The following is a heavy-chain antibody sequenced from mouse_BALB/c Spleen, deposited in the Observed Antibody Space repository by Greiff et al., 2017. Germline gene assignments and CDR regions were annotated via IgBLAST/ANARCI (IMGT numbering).Heavy chain of an antibody. CDR1: GFTFSSYG. CDR3: ARHEDYYGSSVGYYFDE. Sequence: EVQLVESGGDLVKPGGSLKLSCAASGFTFSSYGMSWVRQTPDKRLEWVATISRGGSYTYYPDSVKGRFTISRDNAKNTLYLQMSSLKSEDTAMYYWARHEDYYGSSVGYYFDEWGQGTTRTGSS. D-gene: IGHD1-1*01. J-gene: IGHJ2*01. CDR2: ISRGGSYT. V-gene: IGHV5-6*01.